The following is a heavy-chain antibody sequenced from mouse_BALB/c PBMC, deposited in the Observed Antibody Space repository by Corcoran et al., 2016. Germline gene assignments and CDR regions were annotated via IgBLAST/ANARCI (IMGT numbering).Heavy chain of an antibody. Sequence: QVQLQQSGAELMKPGASVKISCKATSYTFSSYWIEWVKQRPGHGLEWIGEILPGSGSTNYNEKFKGKATFTADSSSNTVYMQLSSLTSEDSAVYYCARSAYYYRDFDYWGQGTTLTVSS. V-gene: IGHV1-9*01. J-gene: IGHJ2*01. CDR3: ARSAYYYRDFDY. CDR1: SYTFSSYW. D-gene: IGHD2-10*01. CDR2: ILPGSGST.